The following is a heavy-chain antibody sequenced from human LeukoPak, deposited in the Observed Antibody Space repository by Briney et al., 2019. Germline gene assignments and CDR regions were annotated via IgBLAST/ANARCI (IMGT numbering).Heavy chain of an antibody. D-gene: IGHD1-26*01. CDR1: GFTFSSYA. J-gene: IGHJ4*02. CDR2: ISYDGSNK. Sequence: GRSLRLSCAASGFTFSSYAMHWVRQAPGKGLEWVAVISYDGSNKYYADSVKGRFTISRDNSKNTLYLQMNSLRTEDTAVYYCARGWWELRFADYWGQGTLVTVSS. V-gene: IGHV3-30-3*01. CDR3: ARGWWELRFADY.